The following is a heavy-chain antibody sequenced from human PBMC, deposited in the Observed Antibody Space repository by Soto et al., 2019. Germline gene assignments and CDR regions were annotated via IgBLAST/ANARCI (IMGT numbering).Heavy chain of an antibody. D-gene: IGHD6-6*01. CDR3: ARTSRFDC. CDR2: INHSGST. CDR1: CGSFSSYY. Sequence: QVQLQQWGAGLLKPSETLSLTCAVYCGSFSSYYCSWIRQPPGKGMEWIGEINHSGSTNYNPSLKSRVTMSVDTSKNQFSLKLSSVTAADTAVYYCARTSRFDCWGQGTLVTVSS. V-gene: IGHV4-34*01. J-gene: IGHJ4*02.